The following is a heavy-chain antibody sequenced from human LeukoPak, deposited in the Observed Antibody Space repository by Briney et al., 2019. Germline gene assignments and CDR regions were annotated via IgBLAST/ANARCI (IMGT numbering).Heavy chain of an antibody. CDR3: ARGTIAAAGSNWFDP. D-gene: IGHD6-13*01. V-gene: IGHV1-18*04. CDR1: GYTFTSYG. J-gene: IGHJ5*02. CDR2: ISAYNGNT. Sequence: ASVKVSCKASGYTFTSYGISWVRQAPGQELEWMGWISAYNGNTNYAQKLQGRVTMTTDTSTSTAYMELRSLRSDDTAVYYCARGTIAAAGSNWFDPWGQGTLVTVSS.